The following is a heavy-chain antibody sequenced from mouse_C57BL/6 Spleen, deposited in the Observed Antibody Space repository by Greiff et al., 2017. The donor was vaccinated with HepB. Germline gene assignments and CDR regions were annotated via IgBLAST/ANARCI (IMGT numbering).Heavy chain of an antibody. CDR3: ARGGYWEGYYAMDY. J-gene: IGHJ4*01. CDR2: IYPGDGDT. D-gene: IGHD2-3*01. CDR1: GYAFSSYW. Sequence: QVQLKESGAELVKPGASVKISCKASGYAFSSYWMNWVKQRPGKGLEWIGQIYPGDGDTNYNGKFKGKATLTADKSSSTAYMQLGSLTSEDSAVYFCARGGYWEGYYAMDYWGQGTSVTVSS. V-gene: IGHV1-80*01.